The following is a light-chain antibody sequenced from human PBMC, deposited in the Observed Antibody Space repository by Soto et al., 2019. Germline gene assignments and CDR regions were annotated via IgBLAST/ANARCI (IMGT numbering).Light chain of an antibody. CDR1: SSNIGAGYD. CDR3: QSYDISLSGSK. J-gene: IGLJ2*01. V-gene: IGLV1-40*01. CDR2: CNS. Sequence: QSVLTQPPSVSGAPGQRVTISCTGSSSNIGAGYDVHWYQQLPGTAPKLLIYCNSNRPSGVPDRFSGSKSGTSASLAITGLQAEDEADYYCQSYDISLSGSKFGGGTKLTVL.